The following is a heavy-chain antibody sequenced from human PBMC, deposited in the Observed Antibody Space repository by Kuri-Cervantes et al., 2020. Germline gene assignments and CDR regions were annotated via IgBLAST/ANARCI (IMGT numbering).Heavy chain of an antibody. CDR1: GFTFSSYW. V-gene: IGHV3-74*01. Sequence: GESLKISCAASGFTFSSYWMHWVRQAPGKGLVWVSRINSDGSSTSYADSVKGRFTISRDNAKNTLYLQMNSLTAEDTAVYYCAKSAPRIYTVTSLDYWGQGTLATVSS. D-gene: IGHD4-17*01. CDR2: INSDGSST. J-gene: IGHJ4*02. CDR3: AKSAPRIYTVTSLDY.